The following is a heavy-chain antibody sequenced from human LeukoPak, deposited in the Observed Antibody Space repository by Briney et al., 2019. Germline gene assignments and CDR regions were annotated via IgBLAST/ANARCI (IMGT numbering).Heavy chain of an antibody. CDR1: GFSFSSYW. D-gene: IGHD2-2*01. CDR3: ARGVTAAMFFDY. V-gene: IGHV3-74*01. CDR2: IKGDGAST. Sequence: PGGSLRLSCAASGFSFSSYWMHWVRQAPGKGPVWVSRIKGDGASTSYADSVKGRFTISRDSAKNSLYLQMNSLRAEDTAVYYCARGVTAAMFFDYWGQGTLVTVSS. J-gene: IGHJ4*02.